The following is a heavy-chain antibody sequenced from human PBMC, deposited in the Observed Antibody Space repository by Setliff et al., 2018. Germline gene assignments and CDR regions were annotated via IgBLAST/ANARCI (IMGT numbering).Heavy chain of an antibody. Sequence: SETLSLTCTVSGGSVTESFWSWIRQPAGRGLEWIGRLHTSGSTNYNPSLKSRVTISVDTSKNQFSLKLSSVTAADTAVYFCARDNTIVGATDYWGQGTLVTVSS. CDR1: GGSVTESF. V-gene: IGHV4-4*07. D-gene: IGHD1-26*01. CDR3: ARDNTIVGATDY. J-gene: IGHJ4*02. CDR2: LHTSGST.